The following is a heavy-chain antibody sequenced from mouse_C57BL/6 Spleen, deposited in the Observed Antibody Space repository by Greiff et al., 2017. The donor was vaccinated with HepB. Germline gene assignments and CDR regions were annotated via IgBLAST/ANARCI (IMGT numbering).Heavy chain of an antibody. CDR2: IHPSDSDT. CDR3: AIEDGNYEVDY. CDR1: GYTFTSYW. Sequence: QVQLQQPGAELVKPGASVKVSCKASGYTFTSYWMHWVKQRPGQGLEWIGRIHPSDSDTNYNQKFKGKATLTVDKSSSTAYIQLSSLTSEDSAVYYCAIEDGNYEVDYWGQGTTLTVSS. J-gene: IGHJ2*01. D-gene: IGHD2-1*01. V-gene: IGHV1-74*01.